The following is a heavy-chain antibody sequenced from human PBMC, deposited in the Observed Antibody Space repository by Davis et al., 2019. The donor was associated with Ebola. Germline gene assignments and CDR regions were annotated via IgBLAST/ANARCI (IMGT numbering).Heavy chain of an antibody. D-gene: IGHD2/OR15-2a*01. V-gene: IGHV3-33*01. CDR2: IWYDGSNK. J-gene: IGHJ4*02. Sequence: GESLKISCAASGITFSRYSMHWVRQAPGKGLEWVALIWYDGSNKYYADSVKGRFTISRDNSKNTLYLQMNSLRAEDTAVYYCTRGRHSEPTYDDYWGQGTLVTVSS. CDR3: TRGRHSEPTYDDY. CDR1: GITFSRYS.